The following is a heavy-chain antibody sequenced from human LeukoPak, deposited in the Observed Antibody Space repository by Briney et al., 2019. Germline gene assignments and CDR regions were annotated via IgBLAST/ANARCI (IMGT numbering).Heavy chain of an antibody. Sequence: SETLSLTCTVSGGSISSYYWSWIRQPPGKGLEWIGYIYYSGSTNYNPSLKSRVTISVDTSKNQFSLRLNSVTAADTAVYYCAREGYGRPPDYWGQGTLVTVSS. V-gene: IGHV4-59*12. CDR2: IYYSGST. D-gene: IGHD5-18*01. CDR3: AREGYGRPPDY. J-gene: IGHJ4*02. CDR1: GGSISSYY.